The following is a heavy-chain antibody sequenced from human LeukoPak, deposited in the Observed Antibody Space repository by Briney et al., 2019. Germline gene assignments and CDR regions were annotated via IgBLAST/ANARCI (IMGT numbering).Heavy chain of an antibody. CDR2: IWYDGSNK. CDR1: GFTFSSYG. V-gene: IGHV3-33*01. D-gene: IGHD5-24*01. Sequence: GGSLRLSCAASGFTFSSYGMHWVRQAPGKGLEWVALIWYDGSNKYYTDSVKGRFTISRDNSNDTLYLQMNSLRAEDTAVYYCARDKNTRDAYNFFDDWGQGTLVTVSS. J-gene: IGHJ4*02. CDR3: ARDKNTRDAYNFFDD.